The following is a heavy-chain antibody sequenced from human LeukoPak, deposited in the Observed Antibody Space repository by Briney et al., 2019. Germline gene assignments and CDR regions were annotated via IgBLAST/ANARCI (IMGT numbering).Heavy chain of an antibody. J-gene: IGHJ6*04. D-gene: IGHD3-22*01. CDR2: IIPIFGTA. CDR1: GVTFSSYA. CDR3: ARVRHYYDPAPGMDV. V-gene: IGHV1-69*13. Sequence: ASVKVSCKASGVTFSSYAISWVRQAPGQGLEWMGGIIPIFGTANYAQKFQGRVTITADESTSTAYMELSSLRAEDTAVYYCARVRHYYDPAPGMDVWGKGTTVTISS.